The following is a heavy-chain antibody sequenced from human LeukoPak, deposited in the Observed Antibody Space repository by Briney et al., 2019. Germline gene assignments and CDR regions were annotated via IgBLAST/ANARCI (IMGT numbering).Heavy chain of an antibody. V-gene: IGHV4-31*03. J-gene: IGHJ3*02. CDR1: GGSISSGGYY. CDR2: IYYSGST. Sequence: PSETLSLTCTVSGGSISSGGYYWSWIRQHPGKGLEWIGYIYYSGSTYYNPSLKSRVTISVDTSKNQFSLKLSSVTAADTTVYYCARADPYYYDSSGYPRAAFDIWGQGTMVTVSS. CDR3: ARADPYYYDSSGYPRAAFDI. D-gene: IGHD3-22*01.